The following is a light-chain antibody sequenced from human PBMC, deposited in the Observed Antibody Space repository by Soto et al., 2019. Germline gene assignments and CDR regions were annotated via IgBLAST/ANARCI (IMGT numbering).Light chain of an antibody. CDR1: QSVSSSY. J-gene: IGKJ1*01. V-gene: IGKV3-20*01. Sequence: EIVLTQSPGTLSLSPGERATLSCRTSQSVSSSYLAWYQQKPGQAPRLLIYGASSRSTGIPDRFSGSGSGTDFPLTISRLEPEDLAVYYCQQYGRAWWTFGQGTKVDIK. CDR3: QQYGRAWWT. CDR2: GAS.